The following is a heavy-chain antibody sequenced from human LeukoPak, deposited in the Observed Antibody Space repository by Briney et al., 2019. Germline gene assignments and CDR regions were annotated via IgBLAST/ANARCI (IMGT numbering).Heavy chain of an antibody. D-gene: IGHD6-13*01. CDR2: IYYSGST. V-gene: IGHV4-59*01. CDR3: ARDQGYVRFDY. Sequence: SETLSLTCTVSGGSISSYYWSWIRQPPGKGLEWIGYIYYSGSTNYNPSLKSRFTISVDTSKNQFSLKLSSVTAADTAVYYCARDQGYVRFDYWGQGTLVTVSS. CDR1: GGSISSYY. J-gene: IGHJ4*02.